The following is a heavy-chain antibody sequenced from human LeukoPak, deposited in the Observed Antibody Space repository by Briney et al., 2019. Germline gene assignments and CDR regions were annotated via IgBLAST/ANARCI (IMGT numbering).Heavy chain of an antibody. D-gene: IGHD3-3*01. CDR2: ISYDGSSA. CDR3: ARDWGDLLAFAP. Sequence: PGTSLRLSCAASGFTLNAYAMHWVRQSPGKGLEWVAVISYDGSSANYADSVRGRFTVSRDNSKNIVYFELQTLTTDDTAVFYCARDWGDLLAFAPWGQGTLVIVSS. CDR1: GFTLNAYA. J-gene: IGHJ5*02. V-gene: IGHV3-30*03.